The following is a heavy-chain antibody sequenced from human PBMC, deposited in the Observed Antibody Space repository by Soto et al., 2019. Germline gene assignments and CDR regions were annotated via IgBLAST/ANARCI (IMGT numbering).Heavy chain of an antibody. J-gene: IGHJ4*02. D-gene: IGHD2-21*02. CDR1: GGSFRGYY. Sequence: SETLSLTCAVYGGSFRGYYWSWIRQPPGKGLEWIGEINHSGSTNYNPSLKSRVTISVDTSKNQFSLKLSSVTAADTAVYYCARRAFVVVTAVRWPPEGSLALFDYWGQGTLVTVSS. V-gene: IGHV4-34*01. CDR2: INHSGST. CDR3: ARRAFVVVTAVRWPPEGSLALFDY.